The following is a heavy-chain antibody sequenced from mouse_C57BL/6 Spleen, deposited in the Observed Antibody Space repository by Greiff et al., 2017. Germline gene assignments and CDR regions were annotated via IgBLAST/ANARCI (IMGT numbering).Heavy chain of an antibody. Sequence: EVKLMESGGGLVQSGRSLRLSCATSGFTFSDFYMAWVRQAPGKGLEWMAASRNKANDYTTEYSASVKGRFIVSRDTSQSILYLKMSALRAEDTAIYYCARDAYYAMDYWGQGTSVTVSS. V-gene: IGHV7-1*01. CDR3: ARDAYYAMDY. CDR1: GFTFSDFY. CDR2: SRNKANDYTT. J-gene: IGHJ4*01.